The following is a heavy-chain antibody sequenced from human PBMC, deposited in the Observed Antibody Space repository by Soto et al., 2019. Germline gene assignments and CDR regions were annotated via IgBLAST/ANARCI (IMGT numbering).Heavy chain of an antibody. J-gene: IGHJ6*02. Sequence: LRLSCGVSGFTFSNYAMSWVRQAPGKGLEWVSAINIGGDTTYYADSVKGRFTMSRDNSKNTLCLQMNSLRAEDTAVYYCAKLLVTQMPYYYYGLDVWGQGTTVTVSS. CDR3: AKLLVTQMPYYYYGLDV. D-gene: IGHD2-21*02. V-gene: IGHV3-23*01. CDR2: INIGGDTT. CDR1: GFTFSNYA.